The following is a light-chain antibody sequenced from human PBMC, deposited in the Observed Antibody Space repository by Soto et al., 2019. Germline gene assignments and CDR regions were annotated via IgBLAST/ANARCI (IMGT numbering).Light chain of an antibody. V-gene: IGKV2-28*01. J-gene: IGKJ5*01. Sequence: DVVMTQPPLSLSVAPGQPASISCKSSQSLLHITGETFLFWYLQKPGQSPQLLIYLGSSRASGVPDRFSGSGSGTDFTLKISGVEAEDVGVYYCMQALQTLITFGQGTRLEIK. CDR2: LGS. CDR1: QSLLHITGETF. CDR3: MQALQTLIT.